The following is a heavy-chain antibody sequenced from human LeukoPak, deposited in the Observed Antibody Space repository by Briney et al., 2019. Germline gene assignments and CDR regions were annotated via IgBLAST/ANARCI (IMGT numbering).Heavy chain of an antibody. CDR1: GFTFSSYS. D-gene: IGHD2-15*01. Sequence: GGSLRLSCAASGFTFSSYSMNWVRQAPGKGLEWVSSISSSSNYRYYADSVKGRFTISRDNANNSLYLKLSSLRGDDTAVYCCARDAGWYGQHVPYGMDVWGQGTTVTVSS. J-gene: IGHJ6*02. CDR2: ISSSSNYR. CDR3: ARDAGWYGQHVPYGMDV. V-gene: IGHV3-21*01.